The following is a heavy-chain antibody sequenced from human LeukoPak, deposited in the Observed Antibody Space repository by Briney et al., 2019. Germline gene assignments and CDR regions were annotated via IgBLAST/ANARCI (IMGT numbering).Heavy chain of an antibody. CDR2: ISSSGSTI. Sequence: PGGSLRLSCAASGFTFSSYEMNWVRQAPGKGLEWVSYISSSGSTIYYADSVKGRFTISRDNAKNSLYLQMNSLRAEDTAVYYCARDSHYDSSGLPYYYYYGMDVWGQGTTVTVSS. CDR3: ARDSHYDSSGLPYYYYYGMDV. V-gene: IGHV3-48*03. J-gene: IGHJ6*02. D-gene: IGHD3-22*01. CDR1: GFTFSSYE.